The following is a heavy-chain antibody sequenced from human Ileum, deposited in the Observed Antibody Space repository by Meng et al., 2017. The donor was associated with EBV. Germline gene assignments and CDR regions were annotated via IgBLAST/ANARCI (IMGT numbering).Heavy chain of an antibody. J-gene: IGHJ4*02. V-gene: IGHV4-4*02. CDR1: GDSMTNNNW. CDR2: IYHSGST. D-gene: IGHD2-8*01. CDR3: ARTGVGLAFDY. Sequence: VLQRESCPGLVKSSGILSRTCDVSGDSMTNNNWWTWVRQPPGKGLEWIGEIYHSGSTNYNPSLQSRATISVDMSKKQFSLKLRSVTAADTAVYYCARTGVGLAFDYWGLGTLVTVSS.